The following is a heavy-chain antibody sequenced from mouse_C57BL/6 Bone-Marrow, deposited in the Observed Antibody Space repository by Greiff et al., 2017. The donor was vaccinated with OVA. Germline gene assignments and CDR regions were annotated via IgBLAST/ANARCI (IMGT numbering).Heavy chain of an antibody. D-gene: IGHD2-3*01. J-gene: IGHJ2*01. CDR2: IDPSDSYT. Sequence: QVQLQQPGAELVKPGASVKLSCKASGYTFTSYWMQWVKQRPGQGLEWIGEIDPSDSYTNYTQKFKGKATLTVDTSSSTAYMQLSSLTSEDSAVYYCARSYGGYYDYFDYWGQGTTLTVSS. CDR1: GYTFTSYW. CDR3: ARSYGGYYDYFDY. V-gene: IGHV1-50*01.